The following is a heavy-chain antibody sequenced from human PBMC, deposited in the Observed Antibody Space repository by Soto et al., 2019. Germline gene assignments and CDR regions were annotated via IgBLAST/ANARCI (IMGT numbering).Heavy chain of an antibody. CDR3: ARGLYYDFWSGYLTPYYYGMDV. Sequence: SGPTLVNPTQTLTLTCTFSGFSLSTSGMCVSWIRQPPGKALEWLALIDWDDDKYYSTSLKTRLTISKDTSKNQVVLTMTNMDPVDTATYYCARGLYYDFWSGYLTPYYYGMDVWGQGTTVTVSS. CDR2: IDWDDDK. V-gene: IGHV2-70*01. D-gene: IGHD3-3*01. J-gene: IGHJ6*02. CDR1: GFSLSTSGMC.